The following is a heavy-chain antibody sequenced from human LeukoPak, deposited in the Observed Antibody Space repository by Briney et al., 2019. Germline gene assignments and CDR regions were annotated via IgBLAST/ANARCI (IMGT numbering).Heavy chain of an antibody. Sequence: SQTLSLTCVVSGDSISSGTYSWSWIRQPPGKGLEWIVYIFHTGSTFYNPSLKSRVTISVDTSKNQFSLRLNSVTAADTAVYYCARELWFANAPGSWLDPWGQGTLVTVSS. V-gene: IGHV4-30-2*01. CDR1: GDSISSGTYS. J-gene: IGHJ5*02. CDR2: IFHTGST. D-gene: IGHD3-10*01. CDR3: ARELWFANAPGSWLDP.